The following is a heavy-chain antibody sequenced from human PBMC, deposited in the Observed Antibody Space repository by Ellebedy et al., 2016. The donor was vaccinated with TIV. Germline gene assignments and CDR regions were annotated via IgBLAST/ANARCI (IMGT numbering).Heavy chain of an antibody. CDR2: IIPLFGTT. Sequence: SVKVSXXASGGTFSSYAISWVRQAPGQGLEWIGGIIPLFGTTNYAQKFQGRVTITADESTSAAYMELSSLRSEDTAVYYCAGGLVYCSSPSCVVYYYYGMDVWGQGTTVTVSS. V-gene: IGHV1-69*13. CDR1: GGTFSSYA. CDR3: AGGLVYCSSPSCVVYYYYGMDV. J-gene: IGHJ6*02. D-gene: IGHD2-2*01.